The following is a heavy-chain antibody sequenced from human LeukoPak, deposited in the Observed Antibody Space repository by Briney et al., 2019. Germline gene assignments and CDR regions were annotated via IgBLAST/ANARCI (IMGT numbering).Heavy chain of an antibody. V-gene: IGHV1-2*06. CDR2: INPNSGGT. J-gene: IGHJ6*03. Sequence: GASVKVSCKASGYTFTGYYMHWVRQAPGQGLEWMGRINPNSGGTNYAQKFQGRVTMTRDTSFSTAYMELSRLRSDDTAVYYCARGPPYCSGGSCYLYYYYYYMDVWGKGTTVTVSS. CDR1: GYTFTGYY. D-gene: IGHD2-15*01. CDR3: ARGPPYCSGGSCYLYYYYYYMDV.